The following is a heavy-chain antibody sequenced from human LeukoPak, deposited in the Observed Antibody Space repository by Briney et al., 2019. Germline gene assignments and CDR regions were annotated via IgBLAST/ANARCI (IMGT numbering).Heavy chain of an antibody. V-gene: IGHV1-69*13. Sequence: ASVKVSCKASGGTFSSYAISWVRQAPGQGLEWMGGIIPIFGTANYAQKFQGRVTITADESTSTAYMELSSLRSEDTAVYYCASRLTYGDYENWFDPWGQGTLVTVSS. CDR3: ASRLTYGDYENWFDP. J-gene: IGHJ5*02. CDR1: GGTFSSYA. D-gene: IGHD4-17*01. CDR2: IIPIFGTA.